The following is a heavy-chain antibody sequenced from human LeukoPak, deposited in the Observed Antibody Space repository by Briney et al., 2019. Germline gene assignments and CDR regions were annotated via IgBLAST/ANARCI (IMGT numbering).Heavy chain of an antibody. CDR3: ARGPGVVVVARVWFDP. V-gene: IGHV1-69*04. CDR2: IIPILGIA. CDR1: GCTFSSYA. Sequence: SVKVSCKASGCTFSSYAISWVRQAPGQGLEWMGRIIPILGIANYAQKFQGRVTITADKSTSTAYMELSSLRSEDTAVYYCARGPGVVVVARVWFDPWGQGTLVTVSS. J-gene: IGHJ5*02. D-gene: IGHD2-15*01.